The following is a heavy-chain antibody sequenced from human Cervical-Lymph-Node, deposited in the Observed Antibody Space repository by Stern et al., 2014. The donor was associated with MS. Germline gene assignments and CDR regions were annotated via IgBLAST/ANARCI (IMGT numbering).Heavy chain of an antibody. Sequence: VQLVQSGPGLVKPSETLSLTCTVSGGSISNYYWSWIRQPPGKGLEWIGFIYYTGSANYNPSLESRVTISVDTSKNQFSLKMSSVTAADTAVYYCARDRSSYDILTGYYYGMDVWGQGTTVTVSS. CDR2: IYYTGSA. D-gene: IGHD3-9*01. CDR3: ARDRSSYDILTGYYYGMDV. V-gene: IGHV4-59*01. CDR1: GGSISNYY. J-gene: IGHJ6*02.